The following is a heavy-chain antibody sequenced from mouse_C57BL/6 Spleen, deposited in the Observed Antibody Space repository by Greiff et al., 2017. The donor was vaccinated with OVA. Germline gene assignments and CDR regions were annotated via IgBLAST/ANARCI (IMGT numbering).Heavy chain of an antibody. CDR2: INYDGSST. Sequence: EVKLVESEGGLVQPGSSMKLSCTASGFTFSDYYMAWVRQVPEKGLVWVANINYDGSSTYYLDSLKSRFIISRDNAKNILYLQMSSLKSEDTATYYCARGDYGSPYFDYWGQGTTLTVSS. J-gene: IGHJ2*01. CDR1: GFTFSDYY. CDR3: ARGDYGSPYFDY. D-gene: IGHD1-1*01. V-gene: IGHV5-16*01.